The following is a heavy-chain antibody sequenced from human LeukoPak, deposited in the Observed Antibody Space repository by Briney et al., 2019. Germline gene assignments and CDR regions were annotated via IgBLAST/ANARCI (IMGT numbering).Heavy chain of an antibody. D-gene: IGHD3-10*01. CDR1: GGSISSYY. V-gene: IGHV4-4*07. J-gene: IGHJ6*02. Sequence: SETLSLTCTVSGGSISSYYWTWIRQPAGKGLEWIGRFYSTGSTNYNPSLKSRVTISVDTSKNQSSLKLSSVTAADTAVYYCARVRTPYGYYGMDVWGQGTTVTVSS. CDR2: FYSTGST. CDR3: ARVRTPYGYYGMDV.